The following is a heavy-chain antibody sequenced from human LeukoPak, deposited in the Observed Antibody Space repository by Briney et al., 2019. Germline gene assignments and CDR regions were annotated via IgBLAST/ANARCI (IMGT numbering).Heavy chain of an antibody. CDR3: ARAPSEIGGYYPEYFRH. CDR1: GFTFSTYW. V-gene: IGHV3-74*01. J-gene: IGHJ1*01. Sequence: GGSLRLSCAASGFTFSTYWMHWVRQAPGKGLVWVSRIKSDGSTNYADSVKGRFTISRDNAKNTLSLQMNSLRPEDTGVYYCARAPSEIGGYYPEYFRHWARAPWSPSPQ. D-gene: IGHD3-3*01. CDR2: IKSDGST.